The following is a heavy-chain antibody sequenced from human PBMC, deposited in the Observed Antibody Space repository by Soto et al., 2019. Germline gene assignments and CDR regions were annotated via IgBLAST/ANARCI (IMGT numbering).Heavy chain of an antibody. CDR2: MNPNSGNT. J-gene: IGHJ6*01. Sequence: GDSVQVSLKASWYTFPSYDINWLRETAGQGLEWMGWMNPNSGNTGYAQKVQGRVNMTRNTSISTAYMELSSLRSEDTAVYYCAMKPIGSGYYWRYYYGMDVWGQGTTVTVSS. V-gene: IGHV1-8*01. CDR3: AMKPIGSGYYWRYYYGMDV. CDR1: WYTFPSYD. D-gene: IGHD3-3*01.